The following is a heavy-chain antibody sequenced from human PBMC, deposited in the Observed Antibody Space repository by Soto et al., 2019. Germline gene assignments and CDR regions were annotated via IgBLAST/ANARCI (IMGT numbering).Heavy chain of an antibody. D-gene: IGHD4-17*01. CDR1: GFTFSGSA. V-gene: IGHV3-73*01. CDR2: IRSKANSYAT. Sequence: GSLRLSCAASGFTFSGSAMHWVRQASGKGLEWVGRIRSKANSYATAYAASVKGRFTISRDDSKNTVYLQMNSLKTEDTAVYYCTRSDDYGGNYYYYGMDVWGQGTTVTVS. J-gene: IGHJ6*02. CDR3: TRSDDYGGNYYYYGMDV.